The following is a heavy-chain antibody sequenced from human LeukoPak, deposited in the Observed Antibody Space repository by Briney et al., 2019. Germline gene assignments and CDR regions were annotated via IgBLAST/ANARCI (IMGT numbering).Heavy chain of an antibody. J-gene: IGHJ4*02. V-gene: IGHV1-69*13. Sequence: ASVKVSCKASGYTFTSYGISWVRQAPGQGLEWMGGIIPIFGTANYAQKFQGRVTITADESTSTAYMELSSLRSEDTAVYYCASHPIAAVLLVYWGQGTLVTVSS. CDR3: ASHPIAAVLLVY. CDR2: IIPIFGTA. CDR1: GYTFTSYG. D-gene: IGHD6-13*01.